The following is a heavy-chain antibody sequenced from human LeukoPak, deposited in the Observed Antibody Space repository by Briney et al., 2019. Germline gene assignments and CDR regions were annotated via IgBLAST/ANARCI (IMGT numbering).Heavy chain of an antibody. V-gene: IGHV3-33*06. CDR2: IWYDGSNK. J-gene: IGHJ4*02. CDR1: GFTFSSYG. CDR3: AKDRGSLGTYFDY. D-gene: IGHD1-26*01. Sequence: GGSLRLSCAASGFTFSSYGMHLVRQAPGKGLEWVAVIWYDGSNKYYADSVKGRFTISRDNSKNTLYLQMSSLRAEDTAVYYCAKDRGSLGTYFDYWGQGTLVTVSS.